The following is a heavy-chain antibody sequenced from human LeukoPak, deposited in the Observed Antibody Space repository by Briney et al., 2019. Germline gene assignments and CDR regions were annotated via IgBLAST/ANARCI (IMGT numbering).Heavy chain of an antibody. Sequence: SETLSLTCTVSGASASNYYWSWIRQPPGKGLEWIGYFSYSGSTNYNPSLKSRVTISVDTSKNQFSLKLSSVTAADTAVYYCARGPLDSGYTYFDYWGQGTLVSVAS. CDR2: FSYSGST. V-gene: IGHV4-59*02. D-gene: IGHD5-12*01. CDR1: GASASNYY. CDR3: ARGPLDSGYTYFDY. J-gene: IGHJ4*02.